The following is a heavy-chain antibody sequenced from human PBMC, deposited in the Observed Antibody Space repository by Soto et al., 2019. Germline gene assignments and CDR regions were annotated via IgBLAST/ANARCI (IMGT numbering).Heavy chain of an antibody. D-gene: IGHD3-22*01. Sequence: GGSLRLSCAASGFTFSSYAMHWVRQAPGKGLEWVAVISYDGSNKYYADSVKGRFTISRDNSKNTLYLQMNSLRVEDTAVYYCARDAWDDSSGYYAGNDYWGQGXLVTVYS. CDR3: ARDAWDDSSGYYAGNDY. CDR1: GFTFSSYA. V-gene: IGHV3-30-3*01. CDR2: ISYDGSNK. J-gene: IGHJ4*02.